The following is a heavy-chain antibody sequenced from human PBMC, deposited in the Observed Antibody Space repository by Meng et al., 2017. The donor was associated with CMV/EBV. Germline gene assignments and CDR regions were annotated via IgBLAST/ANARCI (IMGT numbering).Heavy chain of an antibody. CDR1: SGGYY. CDR3: ARDYGYCSSTSCYGNWYFDL. CDR2: IYYSGST. J-gene: IGHJ2*01. V-gene: IGHV4-31*02. Sequence: SGGYYWSWIRQHPGKGLEWIGYIYYSGSTYYNPSLKSRVTISVDTSKSQFSLKLSSVTAADTAVYYCARDYGYCSSTSCYGNWYFDLWGRGTLVTVSS. D-gene: IGHD2-2*03.